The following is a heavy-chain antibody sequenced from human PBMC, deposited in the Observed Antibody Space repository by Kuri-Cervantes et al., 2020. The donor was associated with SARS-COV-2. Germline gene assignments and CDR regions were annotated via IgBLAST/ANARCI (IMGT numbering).Heavy chain of an antibody. CDR1: GYTFTGYY. J-gene: IGHJ6*02. CDR2: INPNSGGT. V-gene: IGHV1-2*04. D-gene: IGHD3-10*01. CDR3: ARGMVRGVIQYYYYGMDV. Sequence: ASVKVSCKASGYTFTGYYMHWVRQAPGQGLEWMGWINPNSGGTKYAQKFQGWVTMTRDTSISTAYMELSRLRSDDTAVYYCARGMVRGVIQYYYYGMDVWGQGTTVTVSS.